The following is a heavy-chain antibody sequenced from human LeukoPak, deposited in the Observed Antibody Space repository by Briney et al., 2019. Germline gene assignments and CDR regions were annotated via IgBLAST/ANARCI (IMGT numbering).Heavy chain of an antibody. D-gene: IGHD6-13*01. CDR3: ARLTLYSRVIDY. Sequence: PSETLSLTCTVSGGSISSYYWSWIRQPPGKGLEWIGYIYYSGSTNYNPSLKSRATISVDTSKNQFSLKLSSVTAADTAVYYCARLTLYSRVIDYWGQGTLVTVSS. V-gene: IGHV4-59*01. CDR2: IYYSGST. CDR1: GGSISSYY. J-gene: IGHJ4*02.